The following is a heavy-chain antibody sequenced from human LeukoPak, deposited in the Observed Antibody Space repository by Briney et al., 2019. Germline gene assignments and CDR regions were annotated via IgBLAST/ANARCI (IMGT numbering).Heavy chain of an antibody. J-gene: IGHJ4*02. CDR1: GRSFSGYY. CDR3: ARGVLYSSGRVSRH. CDR2: INHSGST. D-gene: IGHD6-19*01. Sequence: PSETLSLTCAVYGRSFSGYYWSWIRQPPGKGLEWIGEINHSGSTNYNPSLKSRVTISVDTSKNQFSLKLSSVTAADTAVYYCARGVLYSSGRVSRHWGQGTLVTVSS. V-gene: IGHV4-34*01.